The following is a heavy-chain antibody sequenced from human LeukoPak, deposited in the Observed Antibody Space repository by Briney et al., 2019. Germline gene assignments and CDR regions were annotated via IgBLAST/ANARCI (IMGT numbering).Heavy chain of an antibody. Sequence: GASVKVSCKASGYTFTSYAMHWVRQAPGQRIEWMGWINAGNGNTKYSQKFQGRVTITRDTSASTAYMELSSLRSEDTAVYYCARESQFYYCYYGMDVWGKGTTVTVPS. D-gene: IGHD5-24*01. V-gene: IGHV1-3*01. CDR3: ARESQFYYCYYGMDV. J-gene: IGHJ6*04. CDR1: GYTFTSYA. CDR2: INAGNGNT.